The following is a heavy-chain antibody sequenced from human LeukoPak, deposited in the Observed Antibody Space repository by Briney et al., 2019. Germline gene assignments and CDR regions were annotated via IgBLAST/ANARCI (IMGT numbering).Heavy chain of an antibody. Sequence: GGSLRLSCAASGFTFSSYWMSWVRQAPGKGLEWVANIKQDGSEKYYVDSVKGRFTISRDNAKNSLYLQMNSLRAEDTAVYYCASDFNWGLFYYCYMDVWGKGTTVTVSS. CDR3: ASDFNWGLFYYCYMDV. CDR2: IKQDGSEK. CDR1: GFTFSSYW. J-gene: IGHJ6*03. V-gene: IGHV3-7*01. D-gene: IGHD7-27*01.